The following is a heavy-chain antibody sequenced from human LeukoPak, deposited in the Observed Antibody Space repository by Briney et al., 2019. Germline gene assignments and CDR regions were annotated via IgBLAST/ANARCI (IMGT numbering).Heavy chain of an antibody. CDR2: ISYDRSNK. V-gene: IGHV3-30-3*01. J-gene: IGHJ4*02. D-gene: IGHD3-22*01. CDR1: GLTFSNYA. CDR3: ARVYDYYDSSGIDY. Sequence: GRSLRLSCAASGLTFSNYAMHWVRQAPGKGLEWVAVISYDRSNKYYADSVKGRFTISRDNSKNTLYLQMDSLRAEDTAVYYCARVYDYYDSSGIDYWGQGTLVTVSS.